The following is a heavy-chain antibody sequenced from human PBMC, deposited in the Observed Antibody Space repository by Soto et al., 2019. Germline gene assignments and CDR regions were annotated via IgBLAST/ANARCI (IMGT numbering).Heavy chain of an antibody. V-gene: IGHV3-13*01. CDR1: GFTFSTYD. CDR2: IVVAGDT. CDR3: ARRGIDTMSGFDALDV. D-gene: IGHD6-25*01. J-gene: IGHJ3*01. Sequence: EVLLVESGGGLVQPGGSLRLSCTTSGFTFSTYDMHWVRQVTGKGLEWVSGIVVAGDTYYPDSVKGRFTISRENAKNSLYLQMDSVRVEETAVYYCARRGIDTMSGFDALDVWGLGTKVTVSS.